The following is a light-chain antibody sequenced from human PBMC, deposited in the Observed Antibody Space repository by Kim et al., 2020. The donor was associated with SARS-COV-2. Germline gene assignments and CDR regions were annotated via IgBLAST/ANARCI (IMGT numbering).Light chain of an antibody. CDR1: SSNVGSNT. V-gene: IGLV1-44*01. J-gene: IGLJ2*01. CDR3: AAWDDSLNGRV. CDR2: SNN. Sequence: GHRVTISCARSSSNVGSNTVNWYQQRAGTAPNHLIYSNNQRPSGVPDRFSGSRSGTSASLAISGLQSEDEADYYCAAWDDSLNGRVFGGGTQLAVL.